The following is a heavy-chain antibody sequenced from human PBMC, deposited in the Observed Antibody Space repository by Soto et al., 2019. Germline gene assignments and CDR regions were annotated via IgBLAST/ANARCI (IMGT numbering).Heavy chain of an antibody. Sequence: QITLKESGPTLVKPTQTLTLTCTFSGFSLSTSGVGVGWIRQPPGKALEWLAVIYWDDDKRYSPSLKSRLTITKDTSKDQVVLTMTNMDPVDTATDYCARTFYGGNSVDYWGQGTLVTVSS. CDR2: IYWDDDK. J-gene: IGHJ4*02. D-gene: IGHD4-17*01. V-gene: IGHV2-5*02. CDR3: ARTFYGGNSVDY. CDR1: GFSLSTSGVG.